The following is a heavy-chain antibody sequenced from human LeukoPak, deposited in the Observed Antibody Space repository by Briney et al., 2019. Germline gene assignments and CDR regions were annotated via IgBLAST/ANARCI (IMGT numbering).Heavy chain of an antibody. J-gene: IGHJ5*02. Sequence: PSETLSLTCTASGGSISSSNYYWGWIRQPSGKGLEWIGTIYYGGSTYYNPSLKSRVTISVDTSKNQFSLKLSSVTAADTAVYFCAGVRGIISRNWFDPWGHGTLVTVSS. CDR3: AGVRGIISRNWFDP. CDR1: GGSISSSNYY. D-gene: IGHD3-10*01. V-gene: IGHV4-39*01. CDR2: IYYGGST.